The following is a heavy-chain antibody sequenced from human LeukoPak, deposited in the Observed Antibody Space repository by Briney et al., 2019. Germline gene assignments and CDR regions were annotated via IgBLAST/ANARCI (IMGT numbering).Heavy chain of an antibody. CDR3: AKRGEDPVDLDY. Sequence: GGSLRLSCAASGFTFSSYSMNWVRQAPGKGLEWVSAITGSGDRTYYTDSVRGRFTVSRDNSKNTLYLQMNGLRAEDTAVYYCAKRGEDPVDLDYWGQGTLVTVSS. V-gene: IGHV3-23*01. D-gene: IGHD3-16*01. CDR1: GFTFSSYS. J-gene: IGHJ4*02. CDR2: ITGSGDRT.